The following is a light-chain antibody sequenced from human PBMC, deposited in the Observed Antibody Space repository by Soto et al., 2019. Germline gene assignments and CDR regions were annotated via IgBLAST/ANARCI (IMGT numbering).Light chain of an antibody. CDR2: SNN. J-gene: IGLJ2*01. CDR1: SSNIGSNT. V-gene: IGLV1-44*01. CDR3: AAWDDSLNGPV. Sequence: QSVLTQPPSASGTPGQRVTIACSGSSSNIGSNTVNWYQQLPGTAPKLLIYSNNQRPSGVPDRFSGSKSGTSASLAISGLQSEYEADYYCAAWDDSLNGPVFVGGTKVTVL.